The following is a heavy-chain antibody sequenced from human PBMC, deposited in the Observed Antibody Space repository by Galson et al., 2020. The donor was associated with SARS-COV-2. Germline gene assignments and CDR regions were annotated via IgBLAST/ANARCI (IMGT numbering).Heavy chain of an antibody. V-gene: IGHV3-23*01. CDR3: AKEGGYRYLSKAVVYGMDV. Sequence: GESPKTSCAASGIRFTKYTMNWVRKAPGKGTEWLSSMSSSGSQLYYADSVKSRFTISRDNSKDTLYLQLNSLRAEDTAVYYCAKEGGYRYLSKAVVYGMDVWGQGTTVTVSS. D-gene: IGHD5-18*01. CDR2: MSSSGSQL. CDR1: GIRFTKYT. J-gene: IGHJ6*02.